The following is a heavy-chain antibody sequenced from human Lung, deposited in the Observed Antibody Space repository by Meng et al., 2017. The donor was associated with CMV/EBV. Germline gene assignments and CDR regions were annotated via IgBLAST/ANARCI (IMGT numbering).Heavy chain of an antibody. CDR3: ARDLQTFCGSPGCYDGFPH. D-gene: IGHD2-2*01. Sequence: ESLKISCAASGFTFMPYNMNWVRQAPGKGLEWVSSISGSGQDTYYADSLRGRFTVSRDNRRKALYLQMDALRVEDTAVYYCARDLQTFCGSPGCYDGFPHWGQGXLVTVSS. V-gene: IGHV3-21*01. CDR2: ISGSGQDT. CDR1: GFTFMPYN. J-gene: IGHJ4*02.